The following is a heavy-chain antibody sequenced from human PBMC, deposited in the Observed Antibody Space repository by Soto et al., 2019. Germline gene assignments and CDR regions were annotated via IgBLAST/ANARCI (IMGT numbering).Heavy chain of an antibody. CDR1: GYTFTSYG. Sequence: ASVKVSCKASGYTFTSYGISWVRHAPGQGLEWMGWISAYNGKTNYAQKLQGRVTMTTDTSTSTAYMELRSLRSDDTAVYYCARLTMAQDAFDIWGQGTMVTVSS. V-gene: IGHV1-18*01. J-gene: IGHJ3*02. D-gene: IGHD3-10*01. CDR3: ARLTMAQDAFDI. CDR2: ISAYNGKT.